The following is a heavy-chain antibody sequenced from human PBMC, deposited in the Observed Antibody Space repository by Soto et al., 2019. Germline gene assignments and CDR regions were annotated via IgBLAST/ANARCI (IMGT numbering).Heavy chain of an antibody. CDR3: ARDREGYLDF. CDR1: GNTFSGYY. Sequence: ASVKVSCKASGNTFSGYYVHWVRQAPGQGLEWMGWISPNSGVTSYAQKFQGRVTMTRDTSISTVYMELNRLRSDDTAVYYCARDREGYLDFWGQGALVTVSS. V-gene: IGHV1-2*02. J-gene: IGHJ4*02. CDR2: ISPNSGVT.